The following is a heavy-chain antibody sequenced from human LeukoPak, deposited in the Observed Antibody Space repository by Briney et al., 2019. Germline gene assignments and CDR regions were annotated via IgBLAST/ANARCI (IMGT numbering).Heavy chain of an antibody. CDR2: IDWDDDK. CDR1: GFSLSTSGMC. D-gene: IGHD6-13*01. J-gene: IGHJ4*02. Sequence: SGPTLVNPTQTLTLTCTFSGFSLSTSGMCVSWIRQPPGKALEWLARIDWDDDKYYSTSLKTRLTISMDTSKNQVVLTMTNMDPVDTATYYCARTPPAAAAGSFDYWGQGTLVTVSS. V-gene: IGHV2-70*11. CDR3: ARTPPAAAAGSFDY.